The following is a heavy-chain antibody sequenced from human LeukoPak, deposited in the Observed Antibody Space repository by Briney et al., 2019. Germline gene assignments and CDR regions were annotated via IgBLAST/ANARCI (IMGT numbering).Heavy chain of an antibody. J-gene: IGHJ5*02. CDR1: GGSISSSSYY. CDR3: ARHSLIFGVWNWFDP. CDR2: IYYSGST. V-gene: IGHV4-39*01. D-gene: IGHD3-3*01. Sequence: SETLSLTCTVSGGSISSSSYYWGWIRQPPGKGLEWIGSIYYSGSTYYNPSLKSRVTISVDTSKSQFSLKLSSVTAADTAVYYCARHSLIFGVWNWFDPWGQGTLVTVSS.